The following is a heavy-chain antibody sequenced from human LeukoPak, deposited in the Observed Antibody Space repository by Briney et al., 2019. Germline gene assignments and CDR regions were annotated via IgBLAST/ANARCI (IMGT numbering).Heavy chain of an antibody. CDR3: ARRYWGLRMGGGYFFDY. D-gene: IGHD7-27*01. CDR2: FSPGDSHT. J-gene: IGHJ4*02. V-gene: IGHV5-51*01. Sequence: GESLKISCKCAGYRFTSPWIGWVRQMPAKGLEWMGIFSPGDSHTRYSPSFQGQVTISADKSISTAYLQWSSLKASDTAMYFCARRYWGLRMGGGYFFDYWGQGTLVTVSS. CDR1: GYRFTSPW.